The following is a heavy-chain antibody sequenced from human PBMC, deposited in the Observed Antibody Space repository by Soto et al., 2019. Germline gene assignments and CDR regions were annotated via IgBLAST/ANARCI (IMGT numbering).Heavy chain of an antibody. CDR3: ARDPGFGGVATHRWFDP. CDR2: IYYSGST. Sequence: QVQLQESGPGLVKPSQTLSLTCTVSGGSISSGGYYWSWIRQHPGKGLEWIGYIYYSGSTYYNPSLKSRVTISVDTSKNQFALKLSSVTAADTAVYYCARDPGFGGVATHRWFDPWGKGTLVTVSS. D-gene: IGHD3-16*01. V-gene: IGHV4-31*03. CDR1: GGSISSGGYY. J-gene: IGHJ5*02.